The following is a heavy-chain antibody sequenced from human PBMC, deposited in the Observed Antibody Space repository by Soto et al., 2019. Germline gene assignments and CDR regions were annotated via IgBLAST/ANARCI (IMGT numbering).Heavy chain of an antibody. J-gene: IGHJ6*02. CDR1: GGSFSGYY. Sequence: SETLSLTCAVYGGSFSGYYWSWIRQPPGKGLEWIGEINHSGSTNYNPSLKSRVTISVDTSKNQFSLKLSSVTAADTDVYYCAREKGYCSSNSCHHIGYYYGMDVWGQGTTVT. V-gene: IGHV4-34*01. D-gene: IGHD2-2*01. CDR2: INHSGST. CDR3: AREKGYCSSNSCHHIGYYYGMDV.